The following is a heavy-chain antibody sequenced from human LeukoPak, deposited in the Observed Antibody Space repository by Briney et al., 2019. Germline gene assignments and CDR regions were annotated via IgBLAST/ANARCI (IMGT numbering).Heavy chain of an antibody. CDR2: IDHSGNT. CDR1: GYSINSGYC. J-gene: IGHJ4*02. Sequence: PSETLSLTCAVSGYSINSGYCWGWIRQPPGKGLEWIGGIDHSGNTHYNPSLKNRVTISVDTSKNEFSLKLSSVTATDTAVYYCARVPHSVEGSMKAVLIHYFDYWGQGSLVTVSS. V-gene: IGHV4-38-2*01. CDR3: ARVPHSVEGSMKAVLIHYFDY. D-gene: IGHD3-22*01.